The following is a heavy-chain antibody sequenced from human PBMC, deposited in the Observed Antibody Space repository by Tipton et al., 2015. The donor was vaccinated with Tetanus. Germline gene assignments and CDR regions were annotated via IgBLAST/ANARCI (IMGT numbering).Heavy chain of an antibody. Sequence: TLSLTCAIYGDSVSSNSAAWNWIRQSPSRGLEWLGRTYYRTKWYSDYALSVRSRITIHPDTSKNQFSLELNSVTAADTAVYYCARRGGDFLTGYYDSWGQGTLVTVSS. CDR1: GDSVSSNSAA. CDR2: TYYRTKWYS. V-gene: IGHV6-1*01. D-gene: IGHD3-9*01. CDR3: ARRGGDFLTGYYDS. J-gene: IGHJ4*02.